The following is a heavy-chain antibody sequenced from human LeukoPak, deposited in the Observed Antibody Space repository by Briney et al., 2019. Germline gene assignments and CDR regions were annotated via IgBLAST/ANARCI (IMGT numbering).Heavy chain of an antibody. J-gene: IGHJ4*02. CDR2: INPNSGDT. CDR3: ARDSPANWAQFDY. D-gene: IGHD7-27*01. CDR1: GYTFTDYY. Sequence: ASVKVSCKASGYTFTDYYLHWVRQAPGQGFEWMGWINPNSGDTNYAQKFQGRVTMTRDTSISTAHMEMSRLRSDDTAVYYCARDSPANWAQFDYWGQGTLVTVSS. V-gene: IGHV1-2*02.